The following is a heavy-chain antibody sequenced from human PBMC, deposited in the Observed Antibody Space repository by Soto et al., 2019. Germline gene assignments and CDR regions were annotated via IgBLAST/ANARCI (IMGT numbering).Heavy chain of an antibody. Sequence: QVQLQESGPGLVKPSQTLSLTCTVSGGSISSGGYYWSWIRQHPGKGLEWIGYIYYSGSTYYNPSLKSPVNRSVDTSKNQFSLKLSSVTAADTAVYYCARDEGGGLSYYYYMYVWGKGTTVTVSS. V-gene: IGHV4-31*01. D-gene: IGHD1-26*01. J-gene: IGHJ6*03. CDR3: ARDEGGGLSYYYYMYV. CDR2: IYYSGST. CDR1: GGSISSGGYY.